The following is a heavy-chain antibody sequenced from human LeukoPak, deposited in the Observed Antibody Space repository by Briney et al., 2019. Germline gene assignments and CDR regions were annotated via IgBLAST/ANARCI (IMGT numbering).Heavy chain of an antibody. D-gene: IGHD3-10*01. V-gene: IGHV4-39*07. CDR1: GGSITSSNYY. J-gene: IGHJ4*02. CDR2: FYYSGST. Sequence: KTSETLSLTCTVSGGSITSSNYYWGWIRQPPGKGLEWIGSFYYSGSTNYNPSLKSRVTISVDTSKNQFSLKLSSVTAADTAVYYCARVTMVRGAGDSGIDYWGQGTLVTVSS. CDR3: ARVTMVRGAGDSGIDY.